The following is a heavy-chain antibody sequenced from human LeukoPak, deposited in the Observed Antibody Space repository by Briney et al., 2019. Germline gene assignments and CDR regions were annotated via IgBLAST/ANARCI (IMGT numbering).Heavy chain of an antibody. CDR1: GFTVSSNY. CDR2: IYSDSST. Sequence: GGSLRLSCAASGFTVSSNYMRWVRQAPGKGLEWVSVIYSDSSTYYADSVKGRFTISRDNSKNTLYVQMNSLRAEDTAVYYCARESPYSLDYWGQGTLVTVSS. V-gene: IGHV3-53*01. D-gene: IGHD2-21*01. J-gene: IGHJ4*02. CDR3: ARESPYSLDY.